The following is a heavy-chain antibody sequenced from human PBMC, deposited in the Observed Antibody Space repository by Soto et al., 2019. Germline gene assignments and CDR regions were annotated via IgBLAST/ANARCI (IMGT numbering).Heavy chain of an antibody. Sequence: ASETLSLTCTVSGGSISSGDYYWSWIRQPPGKGLEWIGYIYYSGSTYYNPSLKSRVTISVDTSKNPFSLKLSSVTAADTAVYYCARGPPNSGYDLGGFFDYWGQGTLVTVSS. CDR2: IYYSGST. CDR3: ARGPPNSGYDLGGFFDY. D-gene: IGHD5-12*01. V-gene: IGHV4-30-4*01. CDR1: GGSISSGDYY. J-gene: IGHJ4*02.